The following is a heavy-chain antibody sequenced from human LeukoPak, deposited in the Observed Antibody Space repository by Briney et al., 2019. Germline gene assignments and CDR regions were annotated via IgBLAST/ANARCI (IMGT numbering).Heavy chain of an antibody. CDR1: GGTFSSYA. Sequence: GASVKVSCKASGGTFSSYAISWVRQAPGQGLEWMGWINPNSGGTNYAQKFQGRVTMTRDTSISTAYMDLSRLRSDDTAVYYCARDYRHPYYYYYMDAWGKGTTVTVSS. CDR3: ARDYRHPYYYYYMDA. D-gene: IGHD4-11*01. J-gene: IGHJ6*03. CDR2: INPNSGGT. V-gene: IGHV1-2*02.